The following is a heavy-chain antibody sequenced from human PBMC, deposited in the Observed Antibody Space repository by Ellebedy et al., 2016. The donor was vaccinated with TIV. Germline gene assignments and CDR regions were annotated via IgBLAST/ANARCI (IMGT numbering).Heavy chain of an antibody. J-gene: IGHJ4*02. V-gene: IGHV3-21*01. CDR1: GFSFSTLT. CDR3: ARDLRGYSGYEPYAFDY. CDR2: INPSGSEA. D-gene: IGHD5-12*01. Sequence: GGSLRLSCAASGFSFSTLTMNWVRQAPGKGLEWVSAINPSGSEAYQPASLRGRFTISRDNAKNSLYLQMDSMRVEDTAVYYCARDLRGYSGYEPYAFDYWGQGTLVTVSS.